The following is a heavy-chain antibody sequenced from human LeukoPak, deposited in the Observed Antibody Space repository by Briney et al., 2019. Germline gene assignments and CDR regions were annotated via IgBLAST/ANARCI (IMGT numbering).Heavy chain of an antibody. CDR2: IYPGDSDT. Sequence: GESLKISCKGSGYSLTSYWIGWVRQMPGKGLEWMGIIYPGDSDTRYSPSFQGQVTISADKSISTAYLQWSSLKASDTAMYYCARPPAHYYDSSGYYTPGNDAFDIWGQGTMVTVSS. D-gene: IGHD3-22*01. V-gene: IGHV5-51*01. CDR1: GYSLTSYW. J-gene: IGHJ3*02. CDR3: ARPPAHYYDSSGYYTPGNDAFDI.